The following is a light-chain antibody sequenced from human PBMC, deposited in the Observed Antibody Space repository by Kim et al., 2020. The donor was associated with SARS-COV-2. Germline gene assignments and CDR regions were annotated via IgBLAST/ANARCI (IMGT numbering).Light chain of an antibody. CDR2: DSS. V-gene: IGKV3-15*01. Sequence: EILMTQSPATLSVSPGERATLSCRASQTIGSNLAWYQQKPGQAPRRLIYDSSTRATGIPARFSGSGSGTEFTLTISSLQSEDFAVYYCQHYNNRPPWTFGQGTKVDIK. J-gene: IGKJ1*01. CDR3: QHYNNRPPWT. CDR1: QTIGSN.